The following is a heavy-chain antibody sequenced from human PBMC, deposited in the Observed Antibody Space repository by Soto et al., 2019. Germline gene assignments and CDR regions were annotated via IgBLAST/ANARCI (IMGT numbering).Heavy chain of an antibody. D-gene: IGHD1-1*01. CDR1: GFTFINYA. V-gene: IGHV3-23*01. Sequence: GGSLRLSCEASGFTFINYAMSWVRQSPGKGLEWVSSISDTGGDSYYADSMDGRFTVSRDNSKNTLYLQINSLRAEDTAIYYCVRDLYRSATMPCLDHWGQGALVTVSS. J-gene: IGHJ4*02. CDR3: VRDLYRSATMPCLDH. CDR2: ISDTGGDS.